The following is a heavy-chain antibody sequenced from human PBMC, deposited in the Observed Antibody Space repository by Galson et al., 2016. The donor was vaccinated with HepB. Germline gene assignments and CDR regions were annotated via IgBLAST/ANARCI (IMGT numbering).Heavy chain of an antibody. CDR1: GYTFTGYY. CDR2: INPNSSGP. Sequence: SVKVSCKASGYTFTGYYMHWVRQAPGQGIEWMGWINPNSSGPNYAQKFQGRVTMTRDTSLSTADMELSRLRSDDTAVYYCERVWPYSYGSAGLDPLDAFDIWGQGTVVTVSS. V-gene: IGHV1-2*02. D-gene: IGHD5-18*01. J-gene: IGHJ3*02. CDR3: ERVWPYSYGSAGLDPLDAFDI.